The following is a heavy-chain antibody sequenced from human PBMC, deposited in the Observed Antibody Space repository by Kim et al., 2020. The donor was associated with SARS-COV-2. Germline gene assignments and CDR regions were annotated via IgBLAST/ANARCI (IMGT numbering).Heavy chain of an antibody. CDR2: TYYRSKWYN. V-gene: IGHV6-1*01. D-gene: IGHD1-1*01. J-gene: IGHJ6*02. CDR1: GDSVSSNSAA. CDR3: AREKRTTGTTLLQYGMDV. Sequence: SQTLSLTCAISGDSVSSNSAAWHWLRQSPSRGLEWLGRTYYRSKWYNDYAVSVKSRITINPDTSKNQFSLQLNSVTPEDTAVYYCAREKRTTGTTLLQYGMDVWGQGTTVTVSS.